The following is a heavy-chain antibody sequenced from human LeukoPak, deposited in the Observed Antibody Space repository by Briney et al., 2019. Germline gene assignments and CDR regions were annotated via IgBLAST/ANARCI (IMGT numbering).Heavy chain of an antibody. D-gene: IGHD6-6*01. CDR2: IYTSGSA. CDR3: ARAPRPSYYYYYYYMDV. Sequence: NPSETLSLTCPVSSGSISSYYWSWIRQPPGKGLEWIGYIYTSGSADYNPSLKSRVTISVDTSKNQFSLKLSSVTAADTAVYYCARAPRPSYYYYYYYMDVWGKGTTVTVSS. V-gene: IGHV4-4*09. CDR1: SGSISSYY. J-gene: IGHJ6*03.